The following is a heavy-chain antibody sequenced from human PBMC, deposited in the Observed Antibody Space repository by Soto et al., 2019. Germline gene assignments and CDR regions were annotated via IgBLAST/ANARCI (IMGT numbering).Heavy chain of an antibody. D-gene: IGHD6-13*01. V-gene: IGHV1-8*01. CDR1: GYTFTSYD. Sequence: ASVKVSCKASGYTFTSYDINWVRQSTGQGLEWMGWMNPNSGNTGYAQKFQDRVSMTRNTSINTAYMELSSLRSDDTAVYYCARVGIGSSWYIWFDPWGQGTLVTVSS. CDR2: MNPNSGNT. J-gene: IGHJ5*02. CDR3: ARVGIGSSWYIWFDP.